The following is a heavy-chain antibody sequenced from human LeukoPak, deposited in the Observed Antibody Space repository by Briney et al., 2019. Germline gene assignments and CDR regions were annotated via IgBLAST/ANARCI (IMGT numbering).Heavy chain of an antibody. CDR3: ARVLNYYDSSGYYFSY. V-gene: IGHV3-33*01. J-gene: IGHJ4*02. Sequence: QPGGSLRLSCAASGFTFSSYGMHWVRQAPGKGLEWVAVIWYDGSNKYYADSVKGRLTISRDNSKNTLYLQMNSLRAEDTAVYYCARVLNYYDSSGYYFSYWGQGTLVTVSS. D-gene: IGHD3-22*01. CDR2: IWYDGSNK. CDR1: GFTFSSYG.